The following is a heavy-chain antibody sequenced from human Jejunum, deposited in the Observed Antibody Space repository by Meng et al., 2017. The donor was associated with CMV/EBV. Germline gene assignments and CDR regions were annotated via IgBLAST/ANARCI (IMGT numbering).Heavy chain of an antibody. V-gene: IGHV1-8*02. CDR3: ATGVADFEY. CDR2: MNPNRGTT. Sequence: QWQLVQSGAEVKKPGASVTVSCRSSGYIFTTYYIQWVRQAPGQGLEWMGWMNPNRGTTGYAQKFQGRVTMTRNISKSTAYMDLSSLRSEDTAVYYCATGVADFEYWGQGTLVTVSS. CDR1: GYIFTTYY. D-gene: IGHD6-19*01. J-gene: IGHJ4*02.